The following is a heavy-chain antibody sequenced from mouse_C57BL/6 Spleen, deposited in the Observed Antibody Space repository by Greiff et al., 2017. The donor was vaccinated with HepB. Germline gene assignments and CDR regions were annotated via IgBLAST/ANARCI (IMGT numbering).Heavy chain of an antibody. CDR1: GFTFSDYY. Sequence: EVKVVESEGGLVQPGRSMKLSCTASGFTFSDYYMAWVRQVPEKGLEWVANINYDGSSTYYLDSLKSRFIISRDNAKNILYLQMSSLKSEDTATYYCAGEGTGTTSFDYWGQGTTLTVSS. CDR3: AGEGTGTTSFDY. CDR2: INYDGSST. J-gene: IGHJ2*01. V-gene: IGHV5-16*01. D-gene: IGHD4-1*01.